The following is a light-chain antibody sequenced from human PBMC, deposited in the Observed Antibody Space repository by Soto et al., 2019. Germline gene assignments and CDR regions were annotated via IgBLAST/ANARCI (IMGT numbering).Light chain of an antibody. CDR3: SSYAGSRTYV. V-gene: IGLV2-23*01. CDR1: SSDVGSYNL. CDR2: EGS. Sequence: QSALTQPASVSGSPGQSITISCTGTSSDVGSYNLVSWYQQHPGKAPKLMIYEGSKRPSGVSNRFSGSRSGNTASLTISGLQAEDEDDYYCSSYAGSRTYVFGTGTKLTVL. J-gene: IGLJ1*01.